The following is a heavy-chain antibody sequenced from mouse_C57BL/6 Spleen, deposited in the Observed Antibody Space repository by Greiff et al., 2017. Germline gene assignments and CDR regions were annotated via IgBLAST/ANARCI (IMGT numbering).Heavy chain of an antibody. CDR3: SMIYYDYDEGDYFDY. D-gene: IGHD2-4*01. CDR1: GYTFTSYW. CDR2: IHPNSGST. V-gene: IGHV1-64*01. J-gene: IGHJ2*01. Sequence: QVQLQQPGAELVKPGASVKLSCKASGYTFTSYWMHWVKQRPGQGLEWIGMIHPNSGSTNYNEKFKSKATLTVDKSSSTAYMQLSSLTSVDSAVYYCSMIYYDYDEGDYFDYWGQGTTLTVSS.